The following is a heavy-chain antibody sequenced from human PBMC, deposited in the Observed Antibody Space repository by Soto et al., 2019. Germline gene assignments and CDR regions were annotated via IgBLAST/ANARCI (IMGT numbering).Heavy chain of an antibody. J-gene: IGHJ4*02. D-gene: IGHD1-26*01. CDR1: GGSISSSSYY. Sequence: QLQLQESGPGLVKPSETLCLTCTVSGGSISSSSYYWGWIRQPPGKGLEWIGSIYYSGSTYYNPSLKSRVTISVDTSKHQFSLKLSSVTAADTSVYYCARQVRSYRNYFDYWGQGTLVTVSS. CDR3: ARQVRSYRNYFDY. CDR2: IYYSGST. V-gene: IGHV4-39*01.